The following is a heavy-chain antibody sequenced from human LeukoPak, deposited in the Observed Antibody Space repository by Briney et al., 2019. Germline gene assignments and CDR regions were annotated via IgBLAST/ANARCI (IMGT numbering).Heavy chain of an antibody. CDR3: AKDPQYYYGSGSYYR. CDR1: GFTFSSYA. CDR2: ISGSGGST. Sequence: PGGSLRLSCAASGFTFSSYAMSWVRQAPGKGLEWVSAISGSGGSTYYADSVKGRFAISRDNSKNTLYLQMNSLRAEDTAVYYCAKDPQYYYGSGSYYRWGQGTLVTVSS. D-gene: IGHD3-10*01. V-gene: IGHV3-23*01. J-gene: IGHJ4*02.